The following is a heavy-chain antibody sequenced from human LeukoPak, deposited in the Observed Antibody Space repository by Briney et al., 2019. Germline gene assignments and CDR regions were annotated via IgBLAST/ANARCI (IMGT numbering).Heavy chain of an antibody. Sequence: SETLSLTCTVSGVSISSSNSYWGWIRQPPGKGLEWIGSIYYSGNTCYNASLKSQVSISIDTSKNQFSLKLTSVTAADTAVYYCARQTGSGLFILPGGQGTLVTVSS. D-gene: IGHD3/OR15-3a*01. CDR2: IYYSGNT. J-gene: IGHJ4*02. CDR3: ARQTGSGLFILP. V-gene: IGHV4-39*01. CDR1: GVSISSSNSY.